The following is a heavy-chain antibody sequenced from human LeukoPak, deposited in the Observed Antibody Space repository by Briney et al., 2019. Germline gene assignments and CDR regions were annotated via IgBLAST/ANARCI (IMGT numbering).Heavy chain of an antibody. D-gene: IGHD1-26*01. CDR1: GFTFSDYW. J-gene: IGHJ4*02. V-gene: IGHV3-74*01. CDR2: INSDGSNT. Sequence: GGSLRLSCTAPGFTFSDYWMHWVRQAPGKGLVWVARINSDGSNTNYADSVRGRFTISRDNAKNSLYLQMNSLRAEDTALYYCARDPIVGATMSDDYWGQGTLVTVSS. CDR3: ARDPIVGATMSDDY.